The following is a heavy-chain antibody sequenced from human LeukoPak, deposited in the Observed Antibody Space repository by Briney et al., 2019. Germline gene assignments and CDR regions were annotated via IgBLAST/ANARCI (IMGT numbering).Heavy chain of an antibody. CDR1: GTSISSGDYY. CDR3: ARGVYNFWSGYPQNWFVP. Sequence: SETLSLTCTVSGTSISSGDYYWSWIRQPPGKGLEWIGYISYSGSTYYKPSLKSRLTISIDTSKNQFSLKLSSVTAADTAVYYCARGVYNFWSGYPQNWFVPWGQGILVTVSS. D-gene: IGHD3-3*01. V-gene: IGHV4-30-4*08. J-gene: IGHJ5*02. CDR2: ISYSGST.